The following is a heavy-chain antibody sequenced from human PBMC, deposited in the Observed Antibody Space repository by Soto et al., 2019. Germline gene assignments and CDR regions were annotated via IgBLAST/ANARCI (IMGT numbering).Heavy chain of an antibody. CDR1: GSPVSSNY. CDR3: ARDGPYYYASRMDV. J-gene: IGHJ6*02. V-gene: IGHV3-53*04. Sequence: GGSLRLSCAASGSPVSSNYMTWVRQAPGKGLEWVSVLHSGGDTYYANSVKGRFTISRHDSTNTLFLQMNSLTPEDTAVYYCARDGPYYYASRMDVWGQGTTVTVSS. CDR2: LHSGGDT. D-gene: IGHD3-10*01.